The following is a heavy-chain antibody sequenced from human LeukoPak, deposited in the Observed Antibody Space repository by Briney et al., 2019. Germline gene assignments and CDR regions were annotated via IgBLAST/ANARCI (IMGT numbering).Heavy chain of an antibody. CDR2: IYYSGST. V-gene: IGHV4-31*03. D-gene: IGHD2-15*01. J-gene: IGHJ5*02. Sequence: PSETLSLICTVSGGSISSGGYYWSWIRQHPGKGLEWIGYIYYSGSTYYNPSLKSRVTISVDTSKNQFSLKLSSVTAADTAVYYCALVVATTGHWFDPWGQGTLVTVSS. CDR3: ALVVATTGHWFDP. CDR1: GGSISSGGYY.